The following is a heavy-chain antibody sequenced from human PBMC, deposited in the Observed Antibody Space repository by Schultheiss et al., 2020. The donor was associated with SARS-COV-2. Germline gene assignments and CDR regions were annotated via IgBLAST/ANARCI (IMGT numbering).Heavy chain of an antibody. Sequence: ASVKVSCKASGYTFTSYGISWVRQAPGQGLEWMGRINPNTGDTDYAQKFQDRVTMTTDTSTSTAFMELRSLRSDDTAVYYCARVRGGATFEAFYGMDVWGQGTTVTVSS. CDR3: ARVRGGATFEAFYGMDV. J-gene: IGHJ6*02. D-gene: IGHD3-3*01. V-gene: IGHV1-18*01. CDR1: GYTFTSYG. CDR2: INPNTGDT.